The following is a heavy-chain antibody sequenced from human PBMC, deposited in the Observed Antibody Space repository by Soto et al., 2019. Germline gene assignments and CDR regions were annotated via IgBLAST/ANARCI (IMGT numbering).Heavy chain of an antibody. CDR1: GYTFTNYY. CDR3: ARGTGSSWFDP. CDR2: INPKSGGT. D-gene: IGHD3-10*01. J-gene: IGHJ5*02. Sequence: QVQLVQSGAEVKNPGASLKVSCKASGYTFTNYYMHWVRQAPGQGLEWMGWINPKSGGTNYAQSFQGRVTMTRDTSISTVYVELSRLTSDDTAVDYCARGTGSSWFDPWGQGTLVTVAS. V-gene: IGHV1-2*02.